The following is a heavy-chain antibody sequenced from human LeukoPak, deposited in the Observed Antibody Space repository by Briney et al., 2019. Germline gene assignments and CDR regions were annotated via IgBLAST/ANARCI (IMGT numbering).Heavy chain of an antibody. CDR3: ARVVPAALHGMDV. Sequence: SETLSLTCAVYGGSFSGYYWSWIRQPPGKGLEWIGEINHSGSTNYNPSLKSRVTISVDTSKNQFSLKLSSVTAADTAVYYCARVVPAALHGMDVWGQGTTVTVSS. CDR2: INHSGST. D-gene: IGHD2-2*01. V-gene: IGHV4-34*01. CDR1: GGSFSGYY. J-gene: IGHJ6*02.